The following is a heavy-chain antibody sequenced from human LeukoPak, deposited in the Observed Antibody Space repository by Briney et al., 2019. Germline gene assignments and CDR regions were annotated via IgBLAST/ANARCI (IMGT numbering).Heavy chain of an antibody. CDR2: INHSGDT. V-gene: IGHV4-34*01. Sequence: SETLSLTCAVYGGSSSDYYWNWIRQPPGKGLEWIGEINHSGDTNYNPSLKSRVTISVDTSKNQFSLKLSSVTAADTAVYYCAVSIAAAGTPLQHWGQGTLVTVSS. CDR1: GGSSSDYY. J-gene: IGHJ1*01. D-gene: IGHD6-13*01. CDR3: AVSIAAAGTPLQH.